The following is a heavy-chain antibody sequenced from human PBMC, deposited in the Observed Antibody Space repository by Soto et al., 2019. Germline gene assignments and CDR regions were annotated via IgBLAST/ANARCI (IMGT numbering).Heavy chain of an antibody. CDR2: IYHSGSA. V-gene: IGHV4-4*02. J-gene: IGHJ4*02. Sequence: PSETLSLTGLVSGQYIKSNFWWAWVRLSPGKGLEWIGEIYHSGSAIYTPSLKNRVTITVDTSKNQFSLKLSSVTAADTAVYYCARAPAPLYSSSWYYFDYWGQGTLVTVSS. CDR3: ARAPAPLYSSSWYYFDY. D-gene: IGHD6-13*01. CDR1: GQYIKSNFW.